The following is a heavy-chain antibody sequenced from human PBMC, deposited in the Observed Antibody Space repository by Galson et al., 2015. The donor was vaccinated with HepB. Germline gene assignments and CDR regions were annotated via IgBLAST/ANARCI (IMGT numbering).Heavy chain of an antibody. CDR2: IKQDGSEK. J-gene: IGHJ4*02. Sequence: LRLSCAASGFTFSSHGMSWVRQAPGKGLEWVANIKQDGSEKYYVDSVKGRFTISRDNAKNSLYLQMNSLRAEDTAVYYCTRDLYGSGDYWGQGTLVTVSS. CDR1: GFTFSSHG. D-gene: IGHD3-10*01. V-gene: IGHV3-7*01. CDR3: TRDLYGSGDY.